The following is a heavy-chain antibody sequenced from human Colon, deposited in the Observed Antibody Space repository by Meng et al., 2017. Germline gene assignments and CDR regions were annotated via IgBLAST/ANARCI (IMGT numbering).Heavy chain of an antibody. CDR2: IYWDDDA. CDR3: AHGVVASATLGAWFDS. J-gene: IGHJ5*01. V-gene: IGHV2-5*02. CDR1: GFSLNTGGVA. D-gene: IGHD2-15*01. Sequence: QITLKEFGPTLVKPTQTLTLTCSFSGFSLNTGGVAVGWIRQPPGKAPEWLALIYWDDDARYSSSLKNRLSITQDAAKNQVVLTMTNMESVDTATYFCAHGVVASATLGAWFDSWGQGTLVTVSS.